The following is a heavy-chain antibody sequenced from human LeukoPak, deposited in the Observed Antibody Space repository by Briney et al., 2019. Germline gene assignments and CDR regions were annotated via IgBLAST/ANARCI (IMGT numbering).Heavy chain of an antibody. CDR1: GFTFDDYA. CDR2: ISWNSRSI. D-gene: IGHD6-13*01. Sequence: PGRSLRLSCAASGFTFDDYAMHWVRQGPGKGLEWVSGISWNSRSIAYADSVKGRFTISRDNAKNSLYLQMNSLRAEDMALYYCAKEGSSWSTFDYWGQGTLVTVSS. V-gene: IGHV3-9*03. J-gene: IGHJ4*02. CDR3: AKEGSSWSTFDY.